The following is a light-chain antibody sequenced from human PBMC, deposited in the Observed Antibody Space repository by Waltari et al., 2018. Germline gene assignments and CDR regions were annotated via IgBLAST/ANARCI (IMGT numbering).Light chain of an antibody. V-gene: IGLV1-44*01. CDR1: SPNIGSNT. Sequence: QSVLTQPPSASGTPGPRATIPCSGSSPNIGSNTVNWYQQLPGMAPKLIIYSNNQRPSGVPDRFSGSKSGTSASLAISGLQSDDEADYYCAAWDVSLKGVFGGGTKVTVL. CDR3: AAWDVSLKGV. CDR2: SNN. J-gene: IGLJ2*01.